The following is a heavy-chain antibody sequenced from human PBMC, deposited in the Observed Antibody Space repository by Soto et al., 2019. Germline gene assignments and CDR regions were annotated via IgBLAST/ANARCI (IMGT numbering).Heavy chain of an antibody. CDR2: ISPYNRKT. V-gene: IGHV1-18*01. Sequence: QVQLVQSGGEVKKPGASVKVSCKASGYTFSDHGISWLRQAPGQGLEWMGWISPYNRKTDSSEKVEGRVTMTTDTPTSTAYMELRSLRSDDTAVYYCARDLVPWTTDFLEYYYRGLDVWGQGTTVTVSS. CDR1: GYTFSDHG. J-gene: IGHJ6*02. D-gene: IGHD3-3*01. CDR3: ARDLVPWTTDFLEYYYRGLDV.